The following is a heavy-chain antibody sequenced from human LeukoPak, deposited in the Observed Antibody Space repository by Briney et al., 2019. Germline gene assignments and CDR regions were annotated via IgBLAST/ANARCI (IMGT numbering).Heavy chain of an antibody. Sequence: PSETLSLTCTVSGGSISSGGYYWSWIRQHPGKGLEWIGYIYYSGSTYYNPSLKSRVTISVDTSKNQFSLKLSSVTAADTAVYYCARDRVGVAGYYYYGMDVWGQGTTVTVSS. CDR2: IYYSGST. CDR1: GGSISSGGYY. V-gene: IGHV4-31*03. J-gene: IGHJ6*02. CDR3: ARDRVGVAGYYYYGMDV. D-gene: IGHD6-19*01.